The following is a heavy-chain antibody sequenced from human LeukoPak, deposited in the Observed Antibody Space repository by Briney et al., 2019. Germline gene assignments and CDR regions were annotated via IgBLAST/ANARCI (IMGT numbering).Heavy chain of an antibody. V-gene: IGHV4-59*01. Sequence: SETLSLTCTVSGGSISSYYWSWIRQPPGKGLEWIGYIYYSGSTNYNPSLKSRVTISVDTSENQFSLKLSSVTAADTAVYFCAREKAYGDFLSDLDYWGQGTLVTVSS. D-gene: IGHD3-3*01. J-gene: IGHJ4*02. CDR1: GGSISSYY. CDR2: IYYSGST. CDR3: AREKAYGDFLSDLDY.